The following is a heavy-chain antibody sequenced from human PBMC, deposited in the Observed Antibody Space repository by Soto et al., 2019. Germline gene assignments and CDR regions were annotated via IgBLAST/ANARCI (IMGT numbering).Heavy chain of an antibody. V-gene: IGHV1-3*01. J-gene: IGHJ5*01. CDR3: ARRYSSGWTWFDS. CDR2: INPDNGNT. CDR1: GYTFSSYT. D-gene: IGHD6-19*01. Sequence: ASVKVSCKASGYTFSSYTVHWVLQAPGQRLEWMGWINPDNGNTKYSQKFQGRVTITRDTSASTAYMELSSLRSEDTAVYYCARRYSSGWTWFDSWGQGTLVTVSS.